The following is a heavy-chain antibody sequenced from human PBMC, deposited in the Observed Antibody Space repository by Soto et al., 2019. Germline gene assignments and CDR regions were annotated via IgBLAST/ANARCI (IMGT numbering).Heavy chain of an antibody. CDR3: AICPTPFWSSYRFSYFAS. Sequence: SETLSLTCTVSGASINRATYYGSWIRQRPGEGLEWIGFIPYSGNTYHSPSLKSRLLLSVDTSKNQFSLELSFVTAADTALYYCAICPTPFWSSYRFSYFASWGHATLGT. CDR1: GASINRATYY. CDR2: IPYSGNT. D-gene: IGHD3-3*01. J-gene: IGHJ5*01. V-gene: IGHV4-31*03.